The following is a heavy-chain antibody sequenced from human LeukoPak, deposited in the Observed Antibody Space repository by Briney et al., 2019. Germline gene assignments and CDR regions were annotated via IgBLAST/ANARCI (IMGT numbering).Heavy chain of an antibody. V-gene: IGHV4-59*01. CDR2: IYYRGST. D-gene: IGHD3-10*01. Sequence: SETLSLTCTVSGGSISSYYWSWIRQPPGKGLEWIGYIYYRGSTKYNPSLKSRVTISVDKSKNQFSLKLSSVPAAGTAVYYCARVLHGSGSLYYYYYYMDVWGKGTTVTISS. CDR1: GGSISSYY. CDR3: ARVLHGSGSLYYYYYYMDV. J-gene: IGHJ6*03.